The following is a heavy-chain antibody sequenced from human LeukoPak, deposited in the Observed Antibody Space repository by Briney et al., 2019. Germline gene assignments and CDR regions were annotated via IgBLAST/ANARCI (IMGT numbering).Heavy chain of an antibody. D-gene: IGHD1-26*01. Sequence: PSETLSLTCTVSGGSISSYYWSWIRQPPGKGLEWIGYIYTSGSTNYNPSLKSRVTISVDTSKNQFSLKLSSVTAADTAVYYCARRVGGTNLYYFDYWGQGTLVTVSS. CDR3: ARRVGGTNLYYFDY. J-gene: IGHJ4*02. CDR1: GGSISSYY. CDR2: IYTSGST. V-gene: IGHV4-4*09.